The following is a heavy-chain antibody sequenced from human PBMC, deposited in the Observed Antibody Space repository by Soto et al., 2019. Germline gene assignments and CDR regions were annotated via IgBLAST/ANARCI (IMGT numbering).Heavy chain of an antibody. CDR1: GGTFNNYV. Sequence: QVQLVQSGADAKKPGSSVKFSCTASGGTFNNYVLNWVRQAPGQGLEWVGGIIPSSQKTNYAQKFQVRLTITADANIGYIDFSSRRSDDSALYCCARRHVSSVHVFWFDSWGKGRRVTVSS. V-gene: IGHV1-69*01. CDR2: IIPSSQKT. CDR3: ARRHVSSVHVFWFDS. D-gene: IGHD6-6*01. J-gene: IGHJ5*01.